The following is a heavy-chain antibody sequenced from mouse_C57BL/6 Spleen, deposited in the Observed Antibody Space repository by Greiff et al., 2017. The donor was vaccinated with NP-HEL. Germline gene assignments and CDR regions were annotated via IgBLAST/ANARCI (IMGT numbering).Heavy chain of an antibody. CDR1: GYTFTSYW. D-gene: IGHD2-1*01. V-gene: IGHV1-52*01. Sequence: QVQLQQPGAELVRPGSSVKLSCKASGYTFTSYWMHWVKQRPIPGLEWIGNIDPSASETHYNQKFKDKATFTVDKSSSTAYMQLSSLTSEDSAVYYCARWVYYGNYLYFDYWGQGTTLTVSS. CDR3: ARWVYYGNYLYFDY. J-gene: IGHJ2*01. CDR2: IDPSASET.